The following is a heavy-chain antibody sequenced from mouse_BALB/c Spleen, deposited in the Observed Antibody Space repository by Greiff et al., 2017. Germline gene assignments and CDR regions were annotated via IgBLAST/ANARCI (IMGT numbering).Heavy chain of an antibody. J-gene: IGHJ1*01. V-gene: IGHV5-17*02. CDR1: GFTFSSFG. Sequence: EVKVVESGGGLVQPGGSRKLSCAASGFTFSSFGMHWVRQAPEKGLEWVAYISSGSSTIYYADTVKGRFTISRDNPKNTLFLQMTSLRSEDTAMYYCARGKARYWYFDVWGAGTTVTVSS. CDR3: ARGKARYWYFDV. CDR2: ISSGSSTI.